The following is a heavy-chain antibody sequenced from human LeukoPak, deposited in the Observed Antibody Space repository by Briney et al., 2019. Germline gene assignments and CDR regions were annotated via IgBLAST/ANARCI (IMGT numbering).Heavy chain of an antibody. CDR3: ARERFRGNSLSRGHWFDP. Sequence: ASVKVSCKASGYTFTSYGISWARQAPGQGLEWMGWISAYNGNTNYAQKLQGRVTMTTDTSTSTVYMELSSLRSEDTAVYYCARERFRGNSLSRGHWFDPWGQGTLVTVSS. D-gene: IGHD3-3*01. CDR1: GYTFTSYG. CDR2: ISAYNGNT. V-gene: IGHV1-18*01. J-gene: IGHJ5*02.